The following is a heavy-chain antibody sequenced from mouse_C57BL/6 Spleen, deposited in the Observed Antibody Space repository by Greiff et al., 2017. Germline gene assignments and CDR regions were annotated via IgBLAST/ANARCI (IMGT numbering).Heavy chain of an antibody. J-gene: IGHJ2*01. CDR1: GYTFTGYW. CDR2: ILPGSGST. D-gene: IGHD1-1*01. Sequence: QVQLQQSGAELMKPGASVKLSCKATGYTFTGYWIEWVKQRPGHGLEWIGEILPGSGSTNDNGKFKGKATFTADTSSNTAYMQLSSLTTEDAAIYYCAREREFIEDYWGQGTTLTVSS. CDR3: AREREFIEDY. V-gene: IGHV1-9*01.